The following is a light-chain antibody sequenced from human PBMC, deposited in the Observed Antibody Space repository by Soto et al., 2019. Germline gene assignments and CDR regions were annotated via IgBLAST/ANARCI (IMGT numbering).Light chain of an antibody. Sequence: QSVLTQPPSVSGAPGQRVTISCTGDSSNIGSTYDVHWYQHIPGTAPKLLIYANNNRPSGVPDRFSGSKSGSSASLAITGLQAGDEADYYCQSYDSGLRGAVFGTGTQLTVL. CDR3: QSYDSGLRGAV. V-gene: IGLV1-40*01. J-gene: IGLJ7*01. CDR1: SSNIGSTYD. CDR2: ANN.